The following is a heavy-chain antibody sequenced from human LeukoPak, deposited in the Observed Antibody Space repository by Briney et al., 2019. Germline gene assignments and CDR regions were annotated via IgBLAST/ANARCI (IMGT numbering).Heavy chain of an antibody. CDR2: VYPSGST. Sequence: PGGSLRLSCAASGFTFSSYWMSWVRQPPGKGLEWIGEVYPSGSTNYSPSLKSRVTISVDKSKNQFSLTLRSVTAADTAVYFCGTTEHDSGDYWGQGTLVTVSS. CDR3: GTTEHDSGDY. CDR1: GFTFSSYW. D-gene: IGHD6-25*01. J-gene: IGHJ4*02. V-gene: IGHV4-4*01.